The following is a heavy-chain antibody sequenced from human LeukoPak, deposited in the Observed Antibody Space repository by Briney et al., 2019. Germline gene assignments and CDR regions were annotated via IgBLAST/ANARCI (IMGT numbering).Heavy chain of an antibody. Sequence: PSETLSLTCTVSGGSISSSSYYWGWIRQPPGKGLEWIGSIYYSGSTYYNPSLKSRVTISVDTSKNQFSLKLRSVTAADTAVYYCARLVGAATDPFDYWGQGTLVTVPS. CDR1: GGSISSSSYY. J-gene: IGHJ4*02. CDR3: ARLVGAATDPFDY. CDR2: IYYSGST. V-gene: IGHV4-39*01. D-gene: IGHD1-26*01.